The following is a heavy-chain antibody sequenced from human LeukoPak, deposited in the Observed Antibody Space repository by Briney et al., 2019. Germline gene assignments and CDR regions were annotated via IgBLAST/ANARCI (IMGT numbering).Heavy chain of an antibody. CDR2: ISSSGSTI. V-gene: IGHV3-11*01. Sequence: KPGGSLRLSCAASGFTFSDYYMSWIRQAPGKGLEWVSYISSSGSTIYYADSVKGRFTISRDNAKNSLYLQMNSLRAEDTAVYYCARDKRLRVPILYGDYVPQAFDIWGQGTMVTVSS. J-gene: IGHJ3*02. D-gene: IGHD4-17*01. CDR1: GFTFSDYY. CDR3: ARDKRLRVPILYGDYVPQAFDI.